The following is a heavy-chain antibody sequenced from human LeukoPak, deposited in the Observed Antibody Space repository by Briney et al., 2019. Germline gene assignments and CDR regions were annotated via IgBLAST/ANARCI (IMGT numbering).Heavy chain of an antibody. J-gene: IGHJ3*02. V-gene: IGHV3-30*04. CDR3: ARDRGYGDSLGAFDI. Sequence: PGGSLRLSCAASGFTFSSYAMHWVRQAPGKGLEGVAVISYDGSNKYYADCVKGRFTISRDNSKNTLYLQMNSLRAEDTAVYYCARDRGYGDSLGAFDIWGQGTMVTVSS. CDR1: GFTFSSYA. CDR2: ISYDGSNK. D-gene: IGHD4-17*01.